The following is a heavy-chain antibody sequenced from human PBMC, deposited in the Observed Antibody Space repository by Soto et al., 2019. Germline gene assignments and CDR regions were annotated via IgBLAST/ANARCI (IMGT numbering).Heavy chain of an antibody. D-gene: IGHD6-19*01. V-gene: IGHV4-39*02. CDR3: ERRDGIGWFAFDI. CDR2: IYDSESA. Sequence: PXGSLSLTCSVTGVSIHKTRHYWGWIRQPPGQGLEWIGSIYDSESAFYNPSLKSRVTMSVDTSNNRFSLKLRSVTATDTAVYYCERRDGIGWFAFDIWGQGTLVTLSS. CDR1: GVSIHKTRHY. J-gene: IGHJ3*02.